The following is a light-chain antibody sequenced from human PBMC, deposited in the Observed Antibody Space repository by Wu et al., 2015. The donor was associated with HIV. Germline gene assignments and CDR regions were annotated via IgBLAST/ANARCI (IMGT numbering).Light chain of an antibody. J-gene: IGKJ1*01. CDR1: QGITSS. CDR3: QQYYSTPTWT. V-gene: IGKV1-NL1*01. CDR2: GAS. Sequence: DIQMTQSPSSLSASVGDRVTITCRASQGITSSLAWYQQKPGKAPKLLLYGASKLESGVPSRFSGSGSGTDYTLTISSLQPEDFATYYCQQYYSTPTWTFGQGTKVEIK.